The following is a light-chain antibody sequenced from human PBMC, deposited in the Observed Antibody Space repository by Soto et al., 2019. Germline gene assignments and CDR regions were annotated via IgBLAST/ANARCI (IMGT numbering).Light chain of an antibody. Sequence: DTQMTQSPSSLSASVGDRVTITCQASQDISNYLNWYQQKPGKAPSLLIYDSSKLEPGVPSRFSGGGSGTDFTFTISSLQPEDIATYFCQQYDNLPLTFGGGTKVDIK. CDR3: QQYDNLPLT. CDR2: DSS. V-gene: IGKV1-33*01. CDR1: QDISNY. J-gene: IGKJ4*01.